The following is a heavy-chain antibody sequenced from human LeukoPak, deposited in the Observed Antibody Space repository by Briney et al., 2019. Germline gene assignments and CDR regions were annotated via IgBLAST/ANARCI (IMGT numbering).Heavy chain of an antibody. V-gene: IGHV5-51*01. J-gene: IGHJ5*01. CDR1: GYSFTSYW. Sequence: GESLKISCKGSGYSFTSYWIGRVRQMPGKGLEWMGIIYPGDSDTRYSPSFQGQVTISADKSISTAYLQWSSLKASDTAIYYCGRRQSSGWFDYWGQGTPVTVSS. CDR2: IYPGDSDT. CDR3: GRRQSSGWFDY. D-gene: IGHD6-19*01.